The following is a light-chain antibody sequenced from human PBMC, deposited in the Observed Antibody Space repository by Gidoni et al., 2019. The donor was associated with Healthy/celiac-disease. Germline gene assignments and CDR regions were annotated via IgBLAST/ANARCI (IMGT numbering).Light chain of an antibody. J-gene: IGKJ1*01. CDR1: QGIRND. V-gene: IGKV1-6*01. CDR3: LQDYNYPRT. Sequence: AIQMTQSPSSLSASVGDRVTITCRTSQGIRNDLGWYQQKPGKAPKLLIYAASSLQSGVPSRFSGSGSGTDFTLTISSLQPEDFATYYCLQDYNYPRTFXQXTKVEIK. CDR2: AAS.